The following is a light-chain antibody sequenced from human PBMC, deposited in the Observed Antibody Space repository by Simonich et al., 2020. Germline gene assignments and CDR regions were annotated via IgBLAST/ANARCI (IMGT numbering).Light chain of an antibody. V-gene: IGKV4-1*01. J-gene: IGKJ4*01. CDR3: QQYYSTPLT. CDR2: WAS. Sequence: DIVMTQSPDSLAVSLGERATINSKSSQSVLYNSNNKNYVAWNQQKPGQPPKLLIYWASTRESGVPDRFSGSGSGTDFTLTISSLQAEDVAVYYCQQYYSTPLTFGGGTKVEIK. CDR1: QSVLYNSNNKNY.